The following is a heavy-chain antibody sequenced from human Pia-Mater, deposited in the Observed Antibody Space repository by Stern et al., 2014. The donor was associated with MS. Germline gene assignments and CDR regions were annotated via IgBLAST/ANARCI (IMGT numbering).Heavy chain of an antibody. CDR1: GVSISDYF. CDR3: ARDLSD. D-gene: IGHD2/OR15-2a*01. V-gene: IGHV4-59*01. CDR2: TYYSGDT. J-gene: IGHJ4*02. Sequence: QVQLHESSPGLVKPSETLSLTCTVSGVSISDYFWNWIRQPPGKGLEWIGSTYYSGDTNYNPSLKSRVTISLDTSKNQFSLELHSVTAADTAVYYCARDLSDWGQGTLVTVSS.